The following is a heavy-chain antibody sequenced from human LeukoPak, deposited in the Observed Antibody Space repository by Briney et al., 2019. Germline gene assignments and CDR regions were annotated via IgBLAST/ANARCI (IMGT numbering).Heavy chain of an antibody. V-gene: IGHV1-18*01. Sequence: GASVKVSCKASGYTFTSYGISWVRQAPGQGLEWMGWISAYNGNTNYAQKLQVRVTMTTDTSTSTAYMELRSLRSDDTAVYYCARVLSPPQEYYYDSSGYQSYDAFDIWGQGTMVTVSS. J-gene: IGHJ3*02. CDR1: GYTFTSYG. CDR2: ISAYNGNT. D-gene: IGHD3-22*01. CDR3: ARVLSPPQEYYYDSSGYQSYDAFDI.